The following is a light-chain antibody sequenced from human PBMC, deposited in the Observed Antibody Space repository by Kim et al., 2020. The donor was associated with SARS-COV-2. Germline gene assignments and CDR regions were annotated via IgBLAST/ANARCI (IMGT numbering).Light chain of an antibody. V-gene: IGLV3-9*01. CDR1: NIGSKN. CDR2: RDS. J-gene: IGLJ3*02. CDR3: QVWDSNTRV. Sequence: SYELTQPLSVSVALGQTARITCGGNNIGSKNVHWYQQKPGQAPVLVIYRDSKRPSGIPERFSGSNSGNTATLTISRAQAGDEADYYCQVWDSNTRV.